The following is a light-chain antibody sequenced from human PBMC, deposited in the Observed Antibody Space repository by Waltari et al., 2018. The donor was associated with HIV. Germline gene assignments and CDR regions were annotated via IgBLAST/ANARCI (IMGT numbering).Light chain of an antibody. CDR3: SSYAGSNDFGV. CDR1: SSDVGGYNY. J-gene: IGLJ2*01. Sequence: QSALTQPPSASGSPGQSVTISCTGTSSDVGGYNYVSWYQQHPGKAPKLMIYEVSKRPSGVPDRFSCSKSGNTASPTVSGLQAEDEADYYCSSYAGSNDFGVFGGGTKLTVL. CDR2: EVS. V-gene: IGLV2-8*01.